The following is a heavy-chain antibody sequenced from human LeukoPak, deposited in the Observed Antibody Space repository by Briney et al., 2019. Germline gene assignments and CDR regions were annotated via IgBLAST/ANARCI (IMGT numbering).Heavy chain of an antibody. D-gene: IGHD3-10*01. Sequence: SETLSLTCTASGGSISSYHWSWIRQPAGKGLEWIGYIYSSGSTNYNPSLKSRVTMSVDTSKNQFSLKVSSVTAADTAVYYCARVFDSGSQAYFYYMDVWGKGTTVTISS. V-gene: IGHV4-4*07. CDR3: ARVFDSGSQAYFYYMDV. CDR2: IYSSGST. CDR1: GGSISSYH. J-gene: IGHJ6*03.